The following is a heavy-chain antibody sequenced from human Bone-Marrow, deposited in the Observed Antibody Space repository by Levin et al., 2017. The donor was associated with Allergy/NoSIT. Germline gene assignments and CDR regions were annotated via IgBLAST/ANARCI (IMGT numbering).Heavy chain of an antibody. V-gene: IGHV4-61*01. CDR3: ARGLIITQGCSNYNYGVDG. Sequence: PGGSLRLSCTVSGGSVFSGSYYWSWIRQPPGKGLEYIGYVCYSGSTNYNPSLKSRVTISMDTSKNQLSLKLSSVSAADTAVYYCARGLIITQGCSNYNYGVDGWGRGTPVAVAS. J-gene: IGHJ6*02. CDR2: VCYSGST. D-gene: IGHD3-10*01. CDR1: GGSVFSGSYY.